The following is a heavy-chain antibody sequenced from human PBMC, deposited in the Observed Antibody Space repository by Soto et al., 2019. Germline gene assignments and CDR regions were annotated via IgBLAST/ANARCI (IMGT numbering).Heavy chain of an antibody. CDR1: GGSISSYY. CDR3: ARGHYDFWSGYFATVDY. D-gene: IGHD3-3*01. CDR2: IYHSGST. V-gene: IGHV4-59*08. J-gene: IGHJ4*02. Sequence: SETLSLTCTVSGGSISSYYWSWIRQPPGKGLEWIGYIYHSGSTIYNPSLKSRVTISADTSKNQFSLKLSSVTAADTAVYYCARGHYDFWSGYFATVDYWGRGTLVTVSS.